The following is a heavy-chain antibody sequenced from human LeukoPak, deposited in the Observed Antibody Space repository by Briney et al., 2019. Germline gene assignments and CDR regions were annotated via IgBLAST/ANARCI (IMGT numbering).Heavy chain of an antibody. J-gene: IGHJ4*02. V-gene: IGHV3-30*18. CDR3: AKPYPTLTTSTVLDN. Sequence: PGGSLRLSCAASGFTFDDYAIHWVRQAPGRGLEWVAAISYDGNSQHYGAPVKGRFTISRDNSKNTVYLQINTLRTDDAAIYYCAKPYPTLTTSTVLDNWGQGTLVTVSS. CDR1: GFTFDDYA. CDR2: ISYDGNSQ. D-gene: IGHD1-1*01.